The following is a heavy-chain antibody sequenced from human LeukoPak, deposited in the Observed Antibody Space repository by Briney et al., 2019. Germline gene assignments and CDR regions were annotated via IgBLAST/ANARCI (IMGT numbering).Heavy chain of an antibody. CDR1: GGSISSSSYY. V-gene: IGHV4-39*01. Sequence: SETLSLTCTVSGGSISSSSYYWGWIRQPRGKGLEWIGSIYYSGRTYYNPSRKSRVTISVDTSKNQFSLKLSSVTAADTAVYYCARRWGGTHWYFDLWGRGTLVTVSS. D-gene: IGHD2-15*01. CDR2: IYYSGRT. J-gene: IGHJ2*01. CDR3: ARRWGGTHWYFDL.